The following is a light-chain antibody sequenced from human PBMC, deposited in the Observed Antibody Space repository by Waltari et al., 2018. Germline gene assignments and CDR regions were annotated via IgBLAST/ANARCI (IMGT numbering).Light chain of an antibody. CDR2: GAS. V-gene: IGKV3-20*01. J-gene: IGKJ1*01. Sequence: EIVLTQSPGTLSLSPGERATLSCRASQSVGRTLAWYQQKPGQAPRLLMYGASSRATGTPDRFSGNGSGTDFSLTISRLEPEDFAVYYCQHYVRLPATFGQGTKVEIK. CDR1: QSVGRT. CDR3: QHYVRLPAT.